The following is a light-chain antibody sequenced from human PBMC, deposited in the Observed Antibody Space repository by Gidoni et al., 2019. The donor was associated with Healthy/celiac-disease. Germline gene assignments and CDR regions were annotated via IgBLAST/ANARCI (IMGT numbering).Light chain of an antibody. Sequence: DIQLSQSPSSLSASVGDRVTITCRASQSISSSLNWYQQKPGKAPKLLIYAASSLQSGVPSRFSGSGAGTDFTLTISSLQPEEFATYYCQQSYSTPGTFGQGTKLEIK. CDR1: QSISSS. V-gene: IGKV1-39*01. J-gene: IGKJ2*01. CDR2: AAS. CDR3: QQSYSTPGT.